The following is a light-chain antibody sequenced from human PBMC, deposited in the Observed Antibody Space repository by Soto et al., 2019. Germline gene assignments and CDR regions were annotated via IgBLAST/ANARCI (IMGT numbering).Light chain of an antibody. J-gene: IGKJ4*01. V-gene: IGKV3-20*01. CDR1: QGVSRSY. CDR2: AAS. Sequence: EIVLTQSPGTLSLAPGERATLFCRASQGVSRSYFACYQQTPGHAPRLLLYAASSRATAIPDRFRGSGSGTDFTLSISGLEAEDFAVYYCQQYCSCPAYAFGGGT. CDR3: QQYCSCPAYA.